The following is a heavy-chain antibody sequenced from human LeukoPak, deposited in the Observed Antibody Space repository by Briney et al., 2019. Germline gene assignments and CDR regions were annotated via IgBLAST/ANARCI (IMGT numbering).Heavy chain of an antibody. D-gene: IGHD6-19*01. V-gene: IGHV3-21*01. CDR2: ISSSSSYI. Sequence: PGGSLRLSCAASGFTFSSYAMHWVRQAPGKGLEWVSSISSSSSYIYYADSVKGRFTISRDNAKNSLYLQMNSLRAEDTAVYYCARLSGWSIDYWGQGTLVTVSS. CDR1: GFTFSSYA. CDR3: ARLSGWSIDY. J-gene: IGHJ4*02.